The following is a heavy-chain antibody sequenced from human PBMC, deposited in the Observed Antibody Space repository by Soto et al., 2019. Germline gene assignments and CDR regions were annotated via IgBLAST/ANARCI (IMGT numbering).Heavy chain of an antibody. CDR3: ASGVSGPGATFVMDV. CDR1: GYIFSSYC. D-gene: IGHD2-2*01. J-gene: IGHJ6*02. V-gene: IGHV1-46*01. Sequence: ASVKVSCKASGYIFSSYCIYWVRQAPGQGLQWLGISNPGGGRTAYAQKFQGRVTLTRDMSTSTVYMELTRLTYDDRAGYYCASGVSGPGATFVMDVWGQGTRVTVSS. CDR2: SNPGGGRT.